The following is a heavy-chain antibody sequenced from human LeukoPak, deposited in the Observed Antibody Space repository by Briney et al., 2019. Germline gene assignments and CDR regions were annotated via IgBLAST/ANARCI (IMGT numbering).Heavy chain of an antibody. CDR1: GGSISSYY. V-gene: IGHV4-59*01. J-gene: IGHJ3*02. CDR3: ARSFYYDFWSGYYSMTVGAFDI. CDR2: IYYSGST. Sequence: KPSETLSLTRTVSGGSISSYYWSWIRQPPGKGLEWIGYIYYSGSTNYNPSLKSRVTMSVDTSKNQFSLKLSSVTAADTAVYYCARSFYYDFWSGYYSMTVGAFDIWGQGTMVTVSS. D-gene: IGHD3-3*01.